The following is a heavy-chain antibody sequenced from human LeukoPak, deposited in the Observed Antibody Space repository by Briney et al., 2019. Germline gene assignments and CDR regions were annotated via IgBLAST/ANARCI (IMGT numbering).Heavy chain of an antibody. Sequence: PGGSLRLSCAASGFTFSSYAMSWVRQAPGKGLEWVSAISGSRGSTYYADSVKGRFTISRDNSKNTLYLQMNSLRAEDTAVYYCAKTSNYGSGSYRIGYYFDYWGQGTLVTVSS. V-gene: IGHV3-23*01. CDR3: AKTSNYGSGSYRIGYYFDY. CDR1: GFTFSSYA. CDR2: ISGSRGST. D-gene: IGHD3-10*01. J-gene: IGHJ4*02.